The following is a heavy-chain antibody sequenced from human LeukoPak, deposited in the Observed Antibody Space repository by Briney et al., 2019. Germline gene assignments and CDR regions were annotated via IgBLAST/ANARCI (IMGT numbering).Heavy chain of an antibody. CDR1: GGSTSSYY. CDR3: ARYNWNYGLFDD. Sequence: SETLSLTCTVSGGSTSSYYWSWIRQSPEKGLEWISYFYHSGSTNYNPSPRSRVTISVDTSKNQFTLRLTSVTAADTAVYYCARYNWNYGLFDDWGQGTLVTVSS. CDR2: FYHSGST. J-gene: IGHJ4*02. D-gene: IGHD1-1*01. V-gene: IGHV4-59*01.